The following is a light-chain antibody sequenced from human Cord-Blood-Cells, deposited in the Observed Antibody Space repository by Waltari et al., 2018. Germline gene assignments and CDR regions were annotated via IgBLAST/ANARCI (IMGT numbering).Light chain of an antibody. CDR1: SSHIGRNT. Sequence: QSVLTPPPPASGTPGQSVSLSCSGSSSHIGRNTVNCYQQLPGTAPKLLIYSNNQRPSGVPDRFSGSKSGTSASLAISGLQSEDEADYYCAAWDDSLNGRVFGGGTKLTVL. CDR2: SNN. V-gene: IGLV1-44*01. CDR3: AAWDDSLNGRV. J-gene: IGLJ3*02.